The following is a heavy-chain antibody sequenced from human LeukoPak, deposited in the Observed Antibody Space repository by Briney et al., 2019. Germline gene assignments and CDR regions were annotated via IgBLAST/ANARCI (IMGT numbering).Heavy chain of an antibody. CDR1: GFTVSSNY. D-gene: IGHD1-26*01. CDR2: IYSGGST. CDR3: ARGISGSYYAYFDY. Sequence: GGSLRLSCAASGFTVSSNYMSWVRQAPGKGLEWVSVIYSGGSTYYADSVKGRFTISRDNSKNTLYLQMNSLRAEDTAVYYCARGISGSYYAYFDYWGQGTLVTVSS. J-gene: IGHJ4*02. V-gene: IGHV3-53*01.